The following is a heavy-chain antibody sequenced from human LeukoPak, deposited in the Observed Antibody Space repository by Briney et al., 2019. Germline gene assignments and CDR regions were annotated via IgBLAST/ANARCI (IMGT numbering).Heavy chain of an antibody. Sequence: GGSLRLSCAASGFTFSNYAMSWVRQAPGKGLEWVSGISWNSGSIGYADSVKGRFTISRDNAKNSLYLQMNSLRAEDTALYYCAKDSIVVVPAAISRRRYYYYYMDVWGKGTTVTISS. CDR2: ISWNSGSI. D-gene: IGHD2-2*01. CDR3: AKDSIVVVPAAISRRRYYYYYMDV. J-gene: IGHJ6*03. V-gene: IGHV3-9*01. CDR1: GFTFSNYA.